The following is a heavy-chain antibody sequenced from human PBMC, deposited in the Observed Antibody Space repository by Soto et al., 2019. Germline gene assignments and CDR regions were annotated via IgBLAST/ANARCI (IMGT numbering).Heavy chain of an antibody. CDR1: GYTFSNYG. J-gene: IGHJ5*02. CDR2: ISLYSDGT. CDR3: ARVVPGAEAWFGP. Sequence: GAAVKVSCKTSGYTFSNYGITWVRQAPGQPLEWLGWISLYSDGTNYAQKFQGRVSMTTDTSTTTAYMELRSLRSDDTAVYYCARVVPGAEAWFGPWGQGTLVTVSS. D-gene: IGHD2-2*01. V-gene: IGHV1-18*01.